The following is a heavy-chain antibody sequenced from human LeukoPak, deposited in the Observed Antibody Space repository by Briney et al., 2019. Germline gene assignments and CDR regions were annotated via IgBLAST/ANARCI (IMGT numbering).Heavy chain of an antibody. V-gene: IGHV3-23*01. CDR3: AKAGEAVAGPFDY. CDR2: ISGSGGST. Sequence: GGSLRLSCAASGFTFSSYAMSWVRQAPGKGLEWVSTISGSGGSTYYADSVKGRFTISRDNSKNTLYLQMNSLRVEDTAVYYCAKAGEAVAGPFDYWGQGTLVCVST. J-gene: IGHJ4*02. D-gene: IGHD6-19*01. CDR1: GFTFSSYA.